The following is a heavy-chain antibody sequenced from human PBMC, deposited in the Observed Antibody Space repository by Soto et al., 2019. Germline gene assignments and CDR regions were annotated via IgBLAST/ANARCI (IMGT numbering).Heavy chain of an antibody. CDR1: VYTVTNHG. D-gene: IGHD2-8*01. CDR2: INGYNGDT. J-gene: IGHJ6*02. CDR3: ARDPRVHKYAQGMEV. Sequence: ASVTVSCKTSVYTVTNHGVICVRPAPGQGLEWVGWINGYNGDTSHPQKLQGRVTLTTDTSTSTAYMELRSLRFDDTAVYYCARDPRVHKYAQGMEVWGQGTTVNVS. V-gene: IGHV1-18*01.